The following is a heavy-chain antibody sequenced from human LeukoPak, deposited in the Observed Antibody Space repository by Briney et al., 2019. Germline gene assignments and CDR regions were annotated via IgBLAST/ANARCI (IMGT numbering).Heavy chain of an antibody. D-gene: IGHD4-17*01. Sequence: SETLSLTCTVSGGSISSGDYYWSWIRQPPGKGLEWIGYIYYSGSTYYNPSLKSRVTISVDTSKNQFSLKLSSVTAADTAVYYCARTTVTNRFYGMDVWGQGTTVTVSS. V-gene: IGHV4-30-4*01. CDR3: ARTTVTNRFYGMDV. CDR1: GGSISSGDYY. J-gene: IGHJ6*02. CDR2: IYYSGST.